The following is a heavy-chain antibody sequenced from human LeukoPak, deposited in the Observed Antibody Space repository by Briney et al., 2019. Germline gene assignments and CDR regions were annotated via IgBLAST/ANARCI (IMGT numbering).Heavy chain of an antibody. CDR1: GYTYTSFG. CDR3: VRPRRSGSYDY. CDR2: ISGYNGNT. V-gene: IGHV1-18*01. J-gene: IGHJ4*02. Sequence: ASVKVSCKSSGYTYTSFGISWVRPAPGQGLEWMGWISGYNGNTNYAQRFQGRVTMTTDTSTTTAYMELRSLRSDDTAVYYCVRPRRSGSYDYWGQGTLVTVSS. D-gene: IGHD1-26*01.